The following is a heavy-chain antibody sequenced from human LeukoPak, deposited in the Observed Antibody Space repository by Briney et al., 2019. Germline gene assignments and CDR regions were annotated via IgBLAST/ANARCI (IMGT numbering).Heavy chain of an antibody. CDR1: GGSFSGYY. CDR2: INHSGST. J-gene: IGHJ1*01. V-gene: IGHV4-34*01. CDR3: ARGGAVVINRYFQH. Sequence: SETLSLTCAVYGGSFSGYYWSWIRQPPGKGLEWIGEINHSGSTNYNPSLKSRVTRSVDTSKNQFSLKLSSVTAADTAVYYCARGGAVVINRYFQHWGQGTLVTVSS. D-gene: IGHD3-22*01.